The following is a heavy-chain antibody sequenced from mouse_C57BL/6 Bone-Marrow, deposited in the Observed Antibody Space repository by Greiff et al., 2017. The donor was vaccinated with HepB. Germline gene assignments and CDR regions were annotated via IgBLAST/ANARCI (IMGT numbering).Heavy chain of an antibody. D-gene: IGHD3-2*01. J-gene: IGHJ3*01. Sequence: VQLQQSGAELVRPGASVTLSCKASGYTFTDYEMHWVKQTPVHGLEWIGAIDPETGGTAYNQKFKGKAILTADKSSSTAYMELRSLTSEDSAVYYCTRSADSPGFAYWGQGTLVTVSA. V-gene: IGHV1-15*01. CDR1: GYTFTDYE. CDR2: IDPETGGT. CDR3: TRSADSPGFAY.